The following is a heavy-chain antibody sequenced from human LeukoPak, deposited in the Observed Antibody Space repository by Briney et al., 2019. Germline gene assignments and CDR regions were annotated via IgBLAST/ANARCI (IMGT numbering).Heavy chain of an antibody. D-gene: IGHD1-7*01. J-gene: IGHJ4*02. CDR2: IIPIFGTA. CDR3: ARSNWNYDQYYFDY. Sequence: SVTVSCTASAGTFSSYAISWVRQAPGQGLEWMGGIIPIFGTANYAQKFQGRVTITADESTSTAYMELSSLRSEDTPVYYCARSNWNYDQYYFDYWGQGTLVTVSS. V-gene: IGHV1-69*13. CDR1: AGTFSSYA.